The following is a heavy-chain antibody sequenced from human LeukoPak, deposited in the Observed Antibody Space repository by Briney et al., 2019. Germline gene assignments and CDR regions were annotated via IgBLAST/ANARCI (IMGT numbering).Heavy chain of an antibody. V-gene: IGHV1-69*05. D-gene: IGHD4-17*01. CDR3: ARKAYGDYDY. CDR1: GGTFSSYA. J-gene: IGHJ4*02. Sequence: SVKVSCKASGGTFSSYAISCVRQAPGQGLEWMGRIIPIFGTANYAQKFQGRVTITTDESTSTAYMELSSLRSEDTAVYYCARKAYGDYDYWGQGTLVTVSS. CDR2: IIPIFGTA.